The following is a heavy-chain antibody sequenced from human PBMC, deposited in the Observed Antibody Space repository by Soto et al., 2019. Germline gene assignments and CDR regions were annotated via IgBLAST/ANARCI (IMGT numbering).Heavy chain of an antibody. J-gene: IGHJ6*02. V-gene: IGHV5-10-1*01. D-gene: IGHD1-26*01. Sequence: GESLKISCQGSGYSFTSYWISWVRQMPGKGLEWMGRIDPSDSYTNYSPSFQGHVTISADKSISTAYLQWSSLKASDTAMYYCARRGYYYYGMGVWGQGTTVTVSS. CDR1: GYSFTSYW. CDR2: IDPSDSYT. CDR3: ARRGYYYYGMGV.